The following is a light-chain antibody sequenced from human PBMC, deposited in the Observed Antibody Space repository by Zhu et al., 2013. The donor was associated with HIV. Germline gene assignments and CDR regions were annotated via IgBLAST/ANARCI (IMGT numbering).Light chain of an antibody. J-gene: IGKJ4*01. CDR2: GAS. CDR3: QQYGSSPLT. CDR1: QSVSTN. Sequence: EIVMTQSPATLSVSPGDRATLSCRASQSVSTNLAWYQQKPGQAPRLLIYGASTRAAGVPARFSGSGSGTDFTLTISRLEPEDFAVYYCQQYGSSPLTFGGGTKVEF. V-gene: IGKV3-15*01.